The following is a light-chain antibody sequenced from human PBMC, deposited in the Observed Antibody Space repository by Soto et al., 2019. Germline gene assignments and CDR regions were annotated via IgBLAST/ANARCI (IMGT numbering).Light chain of an antibody. CDR3: QQYYSSPLT. CDR1: QIFLYSSNNKNY. J-gene: IGKJ4*01. V-gene: IGKV4-1*01. Sequence: DIVMTQSPDSLAVSVGERATINCKSSQIFLYSSNNKNYLAWYQQKPGQPPKLLIYWASTRESGVPDRFSGSGSGTDFTLTISSLQAEDVAVYYCQQYYSSPLTFGGGTKVDIK. CDR2: WAS.